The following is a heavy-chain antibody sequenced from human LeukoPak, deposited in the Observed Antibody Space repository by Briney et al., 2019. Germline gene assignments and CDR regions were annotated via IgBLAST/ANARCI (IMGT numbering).Heavy chain of an antibody. J-gene: IGHJ6*03. Sequence: ASVKVSCKASVYTFTSYDINWVRQATGQGLAWMGWMNPNSGNTGYAQKFQGRVTMPRNTSISTAYMELSSLRSEDTAVYYCARAPEWGKANYYYYMDVWGKGTTVTVSS. V-gene: IGHV1-8*01. CDR2: MNPNSGNT. D-gene: IGHD1-26*01. CDR3: ARAPEWGKANYYYYMDV. CDR1: VYTFTSYD.